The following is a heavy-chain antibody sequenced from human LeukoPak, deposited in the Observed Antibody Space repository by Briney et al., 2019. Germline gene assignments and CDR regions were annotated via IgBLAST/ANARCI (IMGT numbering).Heavy chain of an antibody. CDR3: AKGDSSGWAQDYYFDY. J-gene: IGHJ4*02. CDR2: ISSSSSYI. Sequence: GGSLRLSCAASGFTFSSYSMNWVRQAPGKGLEWVSSISSSSSYIYYADSVKGRFTISRDNAKNSLYLQMNSLRAEDTAVYYCAKGDSSGWAQDYYFDYWGQGTLVTVSS. CDR1: GFTFSSYS. V-gene: IGHV3-21*04. D-gene: IGHD6-19*01.